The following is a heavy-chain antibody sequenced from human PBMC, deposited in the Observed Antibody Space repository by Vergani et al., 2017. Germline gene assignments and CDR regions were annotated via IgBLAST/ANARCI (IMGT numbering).Heavy chain of an antibody. CDR2: INSDGSRT. D-gene: IGHD1-1*01. CDR3: ATTQGRWYFDL. V-gene: IGHV3-74*01. Sequence: EVQLVESGGGLVQPGGSLRLSCAASGFTFSSYWMHWVRQAPGKGLVWVSRINSDGSRTNYADSVKGRFTISRDNAKNTLYLQMTSLRAEDTAVYYCATTQGRWYFDLWGRGTLVTVSS. J-gene: IGHJ2*01. CDR1: GFTFSSYW.